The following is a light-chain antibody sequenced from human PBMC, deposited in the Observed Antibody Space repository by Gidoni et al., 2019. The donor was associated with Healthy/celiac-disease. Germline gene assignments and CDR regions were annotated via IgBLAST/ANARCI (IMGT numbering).Light chain of an antibody. V-gene: IGKV3-11*01. CDR3: EKRSNWLRT. CDR2: DAS. J-gene: IGKJ1*01. CDR1: QSVSSY. Sequence: EVVLTPSPATLALSPGDRATLSCRASQSVSSYLAWYQQKPGEAPRLLIYDASNRSTGTPARLSGSGSGTDFTVTMSSLGSEDFGVYYREKRSNWLRTFGQGTKVEIK.